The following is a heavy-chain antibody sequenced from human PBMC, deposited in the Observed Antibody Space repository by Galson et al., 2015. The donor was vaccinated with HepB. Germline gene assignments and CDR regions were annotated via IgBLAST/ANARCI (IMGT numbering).Heavy chain of an antibody. J-gene: IGHJ2*01. V-gene: IGHV3-30-3*01. Sequence: SLRLSCAASGFTSSSYAMHWVRQAPGKGLEWVAVISYDGSNKYYADSVKGRFTISRDNSKNTLYLQMNSPRAEDTAVYYCAREAQWLYWYFDLWGRGTLVTVSS. CDR3: AREAQWLYWYFDL. D-gene: IGHD6-19*01. CDR2: ISYDGSNK. CDR1: GFTSSSYA.